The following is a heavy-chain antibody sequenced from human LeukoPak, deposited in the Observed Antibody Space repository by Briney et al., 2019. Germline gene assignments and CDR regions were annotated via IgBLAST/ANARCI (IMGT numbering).Heavy chain of an antibody. Sequence: ASVTVSCTASGYTFTSYYMHWVRQAPGQGLEWMGIINPSGGSTSYAQKFQGRVTMTRDTSTSTVYMELSSLRSEDTAVYYCARASMATIRDWGQGTLVTVSS. D-gene: IGHD5-24*01. CDR1: GYTFTSYY. CDR3: ARASMATIRD. CDR2: INPSGGST. J-gene: IGHJ4*02. V-gene: IGHV1-46*01.